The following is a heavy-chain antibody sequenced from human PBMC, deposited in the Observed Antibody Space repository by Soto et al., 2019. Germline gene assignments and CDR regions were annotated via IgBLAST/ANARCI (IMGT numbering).Heavy chain of an antibody. Sequence: GESLKISCKGSGYSFTSYWIGWVRQMPGKGLEWMGIIYPGDSDTRYSPSFQGQVTISADKSISTAYLQWSSLKASDTAMYYCARGFHCSGGSCDAFDIWGQGTMVTVSS. J-gene: IGHJ3*02. V-gene: IGHV5-51*01. CDR3: ARGFHCSGGSCDAFDI. D-gene: IGHD2-15*01. CDR1: GYSFTSYW. CDR2: IYPGDSDT.